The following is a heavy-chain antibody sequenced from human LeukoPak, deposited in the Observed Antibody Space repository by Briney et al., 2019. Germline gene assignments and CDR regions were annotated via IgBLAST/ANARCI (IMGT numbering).Heavy chain of an antibody. Sequence: GGSLRLSCAAPGFAFSDYYMSRIRQAPGKGLEWVSYISSSSSYTNYADSVKGRFTISRDNAKNSLYLQMNSLRAEDTAVYYCAGGYSSGWYPLDYRGQGTLVTVSS. V-gene: IGHV3-11*06. CDR1: GFAFSDYY. D-gene: IGHD6-19*01. CDR2: ISSSSSYT. CDR3: AGGYSSGWYPLDY. J-gene: IGHJ4*02.